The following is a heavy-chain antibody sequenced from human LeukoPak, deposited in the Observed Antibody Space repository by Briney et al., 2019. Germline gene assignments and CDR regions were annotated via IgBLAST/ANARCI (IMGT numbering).Heavy chain of an antibody. J-gene: IGHJ4*02. V-gene: IGHV5-51*01. Sequence: GESLKTPCQSPGYNFTNYWIAWVRQKPGKGLEWMGILYPRDSDTKYSPSFQGPVPISNDKSINPAYLQWSSLKGSDTAMYYCARRASGYYFDYWGQGTLVTVCS. CDR2: LYPRDSDT. CDR1: GYNFTNYW. D-gene: IGHD3-22*01. CDR3: ARRASGYYFDY.